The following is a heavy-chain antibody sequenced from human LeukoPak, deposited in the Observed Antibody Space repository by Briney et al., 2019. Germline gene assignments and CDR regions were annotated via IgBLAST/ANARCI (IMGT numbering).Heavy chain of an antibody. D-gene: IGHD3-16*01. CDR2: IIPIFGTA. CDR1: GGTFSSYA. Sequence: GSSVKVSCKASGGTFSSYAISWVRQAPGQGLEWMGGIIPIFGTANYAQKFQGRVTITADKSTSTAYMELSSLRSEDTAVYYCARDWQRGRLTAAFDIWGQGTMVTVSS. J-gene: IGHJ3*02. V-gene: IGHV1-69*06. CDR3: ARDWQRGRLTAAFDI.